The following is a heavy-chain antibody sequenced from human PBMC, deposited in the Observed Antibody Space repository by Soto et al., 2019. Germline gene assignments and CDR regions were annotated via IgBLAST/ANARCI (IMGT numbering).Heavy chain of an antibody. CDR3: ARVSGSYYYGMDV. D-gene: IGHD1-26*01. CDR2: IYHSGST. V-gene: IGHV4-4*02. CDR1: GGFVSSSNW. Sequence: PSETLSLTCSVSGGFVSSSNWWSWVRQPPGKGLEWIGEIYHSGSTNYNPSLKSRVTISVDKSKNQFSLKLSSVTAADTAVYYCARVSGSYYYGMDVWGQGITVTVFS. J-gene: IGHJ6*02.